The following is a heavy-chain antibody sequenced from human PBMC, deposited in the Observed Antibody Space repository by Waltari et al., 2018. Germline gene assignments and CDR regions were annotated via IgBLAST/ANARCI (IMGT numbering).Heavy chain of an antibody. CDR3: AREVEVTMIVVVDNWFDP. J-gene: IGHJ5*02. CDR1: GGTFSSYA. D-gene: IGHD3-22*01. CDR2: IIPIFGTA. Sequence: QVQLVQSGAEVKKSGSSVKVSCKASGGTFSSYAISWVRQAPGQGLEWMGGIIPIFGTANYAQKFQGRVTITADEATSTAYMELSSLRSEDTAVYYCAREVEVTMIVVVDNWFDPWGQGTLVTVSS. V-gene: IGHV1-69*01.